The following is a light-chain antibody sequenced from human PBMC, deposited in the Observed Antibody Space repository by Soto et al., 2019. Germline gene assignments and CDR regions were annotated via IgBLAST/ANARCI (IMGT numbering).Light chain of an antibody. Sequence: EIVLTQSPATLSVSAGERATLCCRASKSVSILLAWYHQIPGQAPRLLIHGATTRDTGIPARFSGSGSGTEFTLTISSLQSEDFPVYFCQQYNNWPRTFGQGTKVDIK. CDR2: GAT. CDR1: KSVSIL. CDR3: QQYNNWPRT. V-gene: IGKV3-15*01. J-gene: IGKJ1*01.